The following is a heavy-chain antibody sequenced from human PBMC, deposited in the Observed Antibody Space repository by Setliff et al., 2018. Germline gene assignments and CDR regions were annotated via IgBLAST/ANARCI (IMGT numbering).Heavy chain of an antibody. V-gene: IGHV4-34*01. CDR3: ARSGTFDTSGYFPYPIGY. J-gene: IGHJ4*02. CDR2: INHSGST. Sequence: PSETLSLTCAVYGGSFSGYYWSWIRQPPGKGLEWIGEINHSGSTNYNPSLKSRVTISVDTSKNQFSLKLSSVTAADTAVYYCARSGTFDTSGYFPYPIGYWGQGTLVTVSS. CDR1: GGSFSGYY. D-gene: IGHD3-22*01.